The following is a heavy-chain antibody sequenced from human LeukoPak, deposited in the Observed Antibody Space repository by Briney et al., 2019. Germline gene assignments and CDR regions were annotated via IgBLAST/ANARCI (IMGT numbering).Heavy chain of an antibody. J-gene: IGHJ6*02. D-gene: IGHD1-26*01. CDR2: ISGSGGST. CDR3: AKVGATPEYYYYGMDV. CDR1: GFTFSSYA. V-gene: IGHV3-23*01. Sequence: GGSLRLSWAASGFTFSSYAMSWVRQAPGKGLEWVSAISGSGGSTYYADSVKGRFTISRDNSKNTLYLQMNSLRTEDTAVYYCAKVGATPEYYYYGMDVWGQGTTVTVSS.